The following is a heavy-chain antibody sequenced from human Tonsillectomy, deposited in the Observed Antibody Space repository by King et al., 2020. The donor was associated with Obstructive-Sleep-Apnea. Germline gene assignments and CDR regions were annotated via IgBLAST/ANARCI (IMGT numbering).Heavy chain of an antibody. J-gene: IGHJ4*02. V-gene: IGHV3-21*01. CDR3: AREHGPSGYWRPFDY. Sequence: VQLVESGGGLVKPGGSLRLSCAASGFTFSSYSMNWVRQAPGKGLEWVSSISSSSSYIYYADSVKGRFTISRDNAKNSLYLQMNSLRAEDTAVYYCAREHGPSGYWRPFDYWGQGTLVTVSS. CDR2: ISSSSSYI. CDR1: GFTFSSYS. D-gene: IGHD3-22*01.